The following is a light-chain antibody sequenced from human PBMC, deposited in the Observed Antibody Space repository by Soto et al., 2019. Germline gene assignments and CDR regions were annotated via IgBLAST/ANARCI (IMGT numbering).Light chain of an antibody. CDR3: QQYNSWPLT. CDR2: GAS. J-gene: IGKJ4*01. V-gene: IGKV3-15*01. CDR1: QRVNIN. Sequence: EVAMSQTPVTLSVSPWEKATLCFRASQRVNINLAWYQQKPGQAPRLLIYGASTRATGIPARFSGSGSGTEFTLTISSLQSEDFAVYYCQQYNSWPLTFGGGTKVDIK.